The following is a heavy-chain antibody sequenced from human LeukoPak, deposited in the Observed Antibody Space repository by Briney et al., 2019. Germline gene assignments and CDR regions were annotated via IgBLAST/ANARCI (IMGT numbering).Heavy chain of an antibody. Sequence: GGSLRLSCAASGFTFSSYWMHWVRQAPGKGLEWVSRINSDGSSTSYADSVKGRFTISRDNAKNTLYLQMNSLRAEDTAVYYCARDYRNYYDFWSGYSYYFDYWGQGTLVTVSS. V-gene: IGHV3-74*01. CDR3: ARDYRNYYDFWSGYSYYFDY. D-gene: IGHD3-3*01. J-gene: IGHJ4*02. CDR1: GFTFSSYW. CDR2: INSDGSST.